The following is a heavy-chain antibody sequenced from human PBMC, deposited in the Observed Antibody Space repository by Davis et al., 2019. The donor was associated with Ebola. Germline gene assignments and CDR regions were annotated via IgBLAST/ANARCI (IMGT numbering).Heavy chain of an antibody. CDR3: ARELVVYAMGYYYYYGMDV. J-gene: IGHJ6*02. Sequence: GSLRLSCAASGFTFSDYYMSWIRQAPGKGLEWVSYISSSGSTIYYADSVKGRFTISRDNAKNSLYLQMNSLRAEDTAVYYCARELVVYAMGYYYYYGMDVWGQGTTVTVSS. CDR1: GFTFSDYY. CDR2: ISSSGSTI. V-gene: IGHV3-11*04. D-gene: IGHD2-8*02.